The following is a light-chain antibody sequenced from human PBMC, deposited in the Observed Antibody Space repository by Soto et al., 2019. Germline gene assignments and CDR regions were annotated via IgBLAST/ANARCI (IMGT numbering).Light chain of an antibody. CDR1: QGISSY. Sequence: DIQLTQSPSFLSASVGDRVTITCRASQGISSYLAWYQQKPGKAPKLLIYAASTLQSGVPSRFSGSGSGTEFTLPISSLQPEDFANYYCQQLNSYPFLTFGGGTKVEIK. V-gene: IGKV1-9*01. CDR3: QQLNSYPFLT. CDR2: AAS. J-gene: IGKJ4*01.